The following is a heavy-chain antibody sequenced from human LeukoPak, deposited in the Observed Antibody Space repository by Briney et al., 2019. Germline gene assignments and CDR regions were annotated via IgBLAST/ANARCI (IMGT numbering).Heavy chain of an antibody. CDR2: THSSGST. CDR3: ARGYCGGDCYSGSKYYFDY. CDR1: GGSFSSYY. Sequence: PSETLSLTCTVSGGSFSSYYWSWIRQPAGKGLEWIGRTHSSGSTNYNPSLQSRVTMSVDTSKSQFSLNLTSVTAADTAVYYCARGYCGGDCYSGSKYYFDYWGQGTLVTVSS. D-gene: IGHD2-21*02. V-gene: IGHV4-4*07. J-gene: IGHJ4*02.